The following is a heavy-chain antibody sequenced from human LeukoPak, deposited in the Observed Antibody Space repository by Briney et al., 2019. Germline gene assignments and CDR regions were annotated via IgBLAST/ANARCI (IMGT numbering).Heavy chain of an antibody. J-gene: IGHJ4*02. V-gene: IGHV3-74*01. CDR2: INDVGSDS. Sequence: GGSLRLSCAASGFTFSAYWMHWVRQAPGKGLVWVGRINDVGSDSTYVDSVKGRFTISRDNAKNTLYLQVNNLRAEDTAVYYCAGVKVAGTRSFDYWGQGTLATVSS. CDR1: GFTFSAYW. CDR3: AGVKVAGTRSFDY. D-gene: IGHD6-19*01.